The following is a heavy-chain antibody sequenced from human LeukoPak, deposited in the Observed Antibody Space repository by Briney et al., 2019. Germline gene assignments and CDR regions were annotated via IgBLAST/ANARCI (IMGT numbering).Heavy chain of an antibody. CDR2: ISGDGSDT. CDR1: GFTFSNYA. CDR3: TKDWSADY. Sequence: PGGSLRLSCAASGFTFSNYAMTWVRQAPGKGLEWVPAISGDGSDTKYAASVKGRSTISRDNSKNTLFLQMNSLRVEDTAVYYYTKDWSADYWGQGTLVTVSS. J-gene: IGHJ4*02. V-gene: IGHV3-23*01.